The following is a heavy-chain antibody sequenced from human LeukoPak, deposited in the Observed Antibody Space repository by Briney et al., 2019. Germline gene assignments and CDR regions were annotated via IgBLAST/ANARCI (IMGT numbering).Heavy chain of an antibody. CDR2: ISSSGNST. CDR3: AREVYWNYDY. CDR1: GFTFSKYY. D-gene: IGHD2-15*01. V-gene: IGHV3-11*06. J-gene: IGHJ4*02. Sequence: PGGSLRLSCTPSGFTFSKYYMTWVRQAPGKGLEWGSSISSSGNSTDYADSVKGRFTISRDNAKKSLYLQMNSLSAEDTAVYYCAREVYWNYDYWGQGTLVTVSS.